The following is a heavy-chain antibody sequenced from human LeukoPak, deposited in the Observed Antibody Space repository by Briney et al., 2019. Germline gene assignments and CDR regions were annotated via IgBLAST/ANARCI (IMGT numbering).Heavy chain of an antibody. Sequence: GGSLRLSCAASGFTFSTYSMNWVRQAPGKGLEWVSYISSSGSTIYYADSVKGRFTISRDNAKNSLYLQMNSLRAEDTAVYYCARDVAAAGTWDAFDIWGQGTMVTVSS. V-gene: IGHV3-48*04. CDR2: ISSSGSTI. CDR3: ARDVAAAGTWDAFDI. D-gene: IGHD6-13*01. J-gene: IGHJ3*02. CDR1: GFTFSTYS.